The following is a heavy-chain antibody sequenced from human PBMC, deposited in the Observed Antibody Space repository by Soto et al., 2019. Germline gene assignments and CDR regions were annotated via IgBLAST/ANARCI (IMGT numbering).Heavy chain of an antibody. Sequence: SETLSLTCTVSGGSISSGDYYWRCIRQPPGKGLEWIGYIYYSGSTYYNPSLKSRVTISVDTSKNQFSLKLSSVTAADTAVYYCARERYFDPIDYWGQGTLVTVSS. CDR3: ARERYFDPIDY. V-gene: IGHV4-30-4*01. CDR1: GGSISSGDYY. CDR2: IYYSGST. D-gene: IGHD3-9*01. J-gene: IGHJ4*02.